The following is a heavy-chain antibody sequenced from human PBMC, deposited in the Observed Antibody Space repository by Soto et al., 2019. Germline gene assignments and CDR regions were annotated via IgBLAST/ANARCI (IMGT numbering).Heavy chain of an antibody. Sequence: SVKVSCKASGFTFINSAIQWVRQARGQRLEWIGWIVVGSGRTDYAQKFQERLTITRDMSTSTAYMELSSLRLEDTAVYYCAAVQGGGATFHFWGQGSLVTVS. V-gene: IGHV1-58*02. CDR2: IVVGSGRT. CDR3: AAVQGGGATFHF. CDR1: GFTFINSA. J-gene: IGHJ4*02. D-gene: IGHD1-26*01.